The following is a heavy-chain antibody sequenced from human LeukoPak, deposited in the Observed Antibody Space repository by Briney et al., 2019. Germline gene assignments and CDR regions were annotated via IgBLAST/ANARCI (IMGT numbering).Heavy chain of an antibody. CDR1: GFTFSSYG. CDR2: IWYDEGNK. J-gene: IGHJ4*02. Sequence: GGSLRLSCAASGFTFSSYGMHWVRQAPGKGLEWVAMIWYDEGNKYYTDSVKGRFTISRDNSNNALYLQMNRLRAEDTAVYYCAKMMETCSSTSCYYFDCWGQGTLVTVSS. V-gene: IGHV3-33*06. D-gene: IGHD2-2*01. CDR3: AKMMETCSSTSCYYFDC.